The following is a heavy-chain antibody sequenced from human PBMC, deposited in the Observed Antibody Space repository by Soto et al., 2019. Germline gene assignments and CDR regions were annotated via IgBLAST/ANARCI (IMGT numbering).Heavy chain of an antibody. CDR2: ISGSGGST. J-gene: IGHJ4*02. V-gene: IGHV3-23*01. Sequence: EVQLLESGGGLVQPGGSLRLSCAASGFTFSSYAMSWVRQAPGKGLEWVSAISGSGGSTYYADSGKGRFTISRDNSKNTLYLQMNSLRAEDTAVYYCAKHTRKLNWNYWFDYWGQGTLVTVSS. CDR3: AKHTRKLNWNYWFDY. CDR1: GFTFSSYA. D-gene: IGHD1-7*01.